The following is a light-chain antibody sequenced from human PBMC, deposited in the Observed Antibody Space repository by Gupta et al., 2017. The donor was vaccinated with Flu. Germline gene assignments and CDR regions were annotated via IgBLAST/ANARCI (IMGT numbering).Light chain of an antibody. CDR2: DTS. CDR3: QQSYS. J-gene: IGKJ5*01. Sequence: DNQVTQSSASLSASVGDRVTITCRASQRISSRLNWYQQKPGKAPELLIYDTSTLQSGVPSRFSGSGSGTDFTLTITSLQLEDFATYYCQQSYSFGQGTQLEFK. CDR1: QRISSR. V-gene: IGKV1-39*01.